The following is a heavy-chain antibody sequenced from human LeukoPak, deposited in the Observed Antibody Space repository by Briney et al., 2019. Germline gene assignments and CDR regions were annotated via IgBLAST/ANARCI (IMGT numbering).Heavy chain of an antibody. CDR1: GGSFSGHY. CDR2: TYHSGST. Sequence: SETLSLTCAVYGGSFSGHYWSWIRQSPGKGLEWIGETYHSGSTNHNPSLKSRVTISLDTSKNQFSLKLSSVAAADTAVYYCAKSNGYGLIDIWGQGTMVTVSS. D-gene: IGHD3-22*01. CDR3: AKSNGYGLIDI. V-gene: IGHV4-34*01. J-gene: IGHJ3*02.